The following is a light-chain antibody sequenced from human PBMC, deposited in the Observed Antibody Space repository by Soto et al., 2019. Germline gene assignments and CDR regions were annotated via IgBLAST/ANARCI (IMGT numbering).Light chain of an antibody. CDR2: GAS. CDR3: LQRSDWPLT. V-gene: IGKV3D-20*02. J-gene: IGKJ4*01. CDR1: QSVTSSY. Sequence: EIVLTQSPGTLSLSPGERATLSCRASQSVTSSYLAWYQQKPGQAPRLLIHGASSRATGIPDRFSGSGSGTDFTLTISSLEPEDFAVYYCLQRSDWPLTFGGGSKVEI.